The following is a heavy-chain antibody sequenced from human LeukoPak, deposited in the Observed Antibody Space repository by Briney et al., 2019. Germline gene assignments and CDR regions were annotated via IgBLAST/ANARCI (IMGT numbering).Heavy chain of an antibody. J-gene: IGHJ4*02. D-gene: IGHD6-19*01. CDR3: ARSPAREQWLVRRYFDY. CDR1: GFTLSSYA. V-gene: IGHV3-64*01. CDR2: ISSNGGST. Sequence: GGSLRLSCAASGFTLSSYAMHWVRQAPGKGLEYVSAISSNGGSTYYANSVKGRFTISRDNSKNTLYLQMGSLRAEDMAVYYCARSPAREQWLVRRYFDYWGQGTLVTVSS.